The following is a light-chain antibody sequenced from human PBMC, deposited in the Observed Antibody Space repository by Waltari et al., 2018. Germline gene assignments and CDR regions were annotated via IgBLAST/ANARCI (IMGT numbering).Light chain of an antibody. CDR3: QQHSSYPWT. V-gene: IGKV1-5*01. Sequence: DIHITQSPSTLSASVVDRVPITFRASQTIGTWLPWFQQKPGKVPKPLIYDASTLKSGVPSRFSGSESGTEFSLTISSLQPDDFATYYCQQHSSYPWTFGQGTKVDIK. J-gene: IGKJ1*01. CDR2: DAS. CDR1: QTIGTW.